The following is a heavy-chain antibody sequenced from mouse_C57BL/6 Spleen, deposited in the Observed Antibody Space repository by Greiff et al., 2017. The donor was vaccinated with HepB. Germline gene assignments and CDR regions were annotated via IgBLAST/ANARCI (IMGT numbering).Heavy chain of an antibody. CDR2: ISYDGSN. J-gene: IGHJ3*01. D-gene: IGHD2-1*01. CDR3: AKDLPSAY. CDR1: GYSITSGYY. V-gene: IGHV3-6*01. Sequence: EVQLQQSGPGLVKPSQSLSLTCSVTGYSITSGYYWNWIRQFPGNKLEWMGYISYDGSNNYNPSLKNRISITRDTSKNQFFLKLNSVTTEDTATYYCAKDLPSAYWGQGTLVTVSA.